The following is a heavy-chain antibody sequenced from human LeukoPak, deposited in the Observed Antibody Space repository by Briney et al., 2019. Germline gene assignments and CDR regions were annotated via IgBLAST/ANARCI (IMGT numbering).Heavy chain of an antibody. CDR1: GGSFSGYY. V-gene: IGHV4-34*01. D-gene: IGHD1-26*01. Sequence: SETLSLTCAVYGGSFSGYYWSWIHQPPGKGLEWIGEINHSGSTNYNPSLKSRVTISVDTSKNQFSLKLSSVTAADTAVYYCARGPLVGATRGGLYYFDYWGQGTLVTVSS. CDR3: ARGPLVGATRGGLYYFDY. J-gene: IGHJ4*02. CDR2: INHSGST.